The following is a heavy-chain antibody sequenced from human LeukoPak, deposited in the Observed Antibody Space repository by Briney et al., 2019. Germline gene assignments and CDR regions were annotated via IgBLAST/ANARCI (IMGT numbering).Heavy chain of an antibody. CDR3: ASWAWGYNGKTAFDF. V-gene: IGHV3-23*01. D-gene: IGHD1-26*01. Sequence: GGSLRLSCAASGFTFSTYAMSWVRQAPGKGLEWVSAISGSGGSTYYADSVKGRFTTSRDNSKNTLYLQMNSLRPEDTAVYYCASWAWGYNGKTAFDFWGQGTVVTVSS. CDR2: ISGSGGST. CDR1: GFTFSTYA. J-gene: IGHJ3*01.